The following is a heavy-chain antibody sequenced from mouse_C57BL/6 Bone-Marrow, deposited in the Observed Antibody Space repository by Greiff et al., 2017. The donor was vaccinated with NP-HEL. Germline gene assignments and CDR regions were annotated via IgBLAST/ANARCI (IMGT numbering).Heavy chain of an antibody. CDR2: INYDGSST. V-gene: IGHV5-16*01. Sequence: EVQRVESEGGLVQPGSSMKLSCTASGFTFSDYYMAWVRQVPEKGLEWVANINYDGSSTYYLDSLKSRFIISRDNAKNILYLQMSSLKSEDTATYYCARVSHYYGSSLYYFDYWGQGTTLTVSS. D-gene: IGHD1-1*01. CDR1: GFTFSDYY. CDR3: ARVSHYYGSSLYYFDY. J-gene: IGHJ2*01.